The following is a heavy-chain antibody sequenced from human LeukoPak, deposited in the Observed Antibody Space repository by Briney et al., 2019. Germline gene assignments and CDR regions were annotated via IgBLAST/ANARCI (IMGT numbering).Heavy chain of an antibody. J-gene: IGHJ4*02. V-gene: IGHV3-48*02. CDR3: ARDLGVTMVRGVQGD. D-gene: IGHD3-10*01. CDR1: GFTFSSYS. CDR2: ISSSSSTI. Sequence: GGSLRLSCAASGFTFSSYSMNWVRQAPGKGLEWVSYISSSSSTIYYADSVKGRFTISRDNAKNSLYLQMNSLRDEDTAVYYCARDLGVTMVRGVQGDWGQGTLVTVSS.